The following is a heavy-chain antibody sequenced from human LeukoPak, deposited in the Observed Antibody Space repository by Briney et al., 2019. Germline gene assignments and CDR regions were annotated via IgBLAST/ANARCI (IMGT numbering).Heavy chain of an antibody. CDR1: GFTFSSYW. Sequence: GGSLRLSCAASGFTFSSYWMHWVRHAPGKGLVWVSRIKSDGSTRYADSVKGRFTISRDNAKNTVSLQMTSLRAEDTGVYYCARAPSEIGGYYPEYFRHWGQGTLVIVSS. J-gene: IGHJ1*01. CDR2: IKSDGST. V-gene: IGHV3-74*01. CDR3: ARAPSEIGGYYPEYFRH. D-gene: IGHD3-22*01.